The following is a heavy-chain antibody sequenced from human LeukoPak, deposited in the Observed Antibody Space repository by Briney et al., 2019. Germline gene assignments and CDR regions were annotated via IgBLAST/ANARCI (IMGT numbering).Heavy chain of an antibody. D-gene: IGHD6-25*01. CDR2: INHSGST. Sequence: PSETLSLTCAVYGGSFSGYYWSWIRQPPGKGLEWIGEINHSGSTNYNPSLKSRVTISVDTSKNQFSLKLTSVTAADTAVYYCARRGRNSSGWQDYLRGQPALVTVSS. CDR3: ARRGRNSSGWQDYL. V-gene: IGHV4-34*01. CDR1: GGSFSGYY. J-gene: IGHJ4*02.